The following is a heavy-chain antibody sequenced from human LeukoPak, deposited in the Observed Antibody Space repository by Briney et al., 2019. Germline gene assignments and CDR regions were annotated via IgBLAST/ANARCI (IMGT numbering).Heavy chain of an antibody. CDR3: ARHLGWELLEFYAFDI. V-gene: IGHV3-9*01. CDR2: ISWNSGSI. Sequence: GRSLRLSCAASGFTFDDYAMHWVRQAPGKGLEWVSGISWNSGSIGYADSVKGRFTISRDNAKNSLYLQMNSLRAEDTAVYYCARHLGWELLEFYAFDIWGQGTMVTVSS. J-gene: IGHJ3*02. CDR1: GFTFDDYA. D-gene: IGHD1-26*01.